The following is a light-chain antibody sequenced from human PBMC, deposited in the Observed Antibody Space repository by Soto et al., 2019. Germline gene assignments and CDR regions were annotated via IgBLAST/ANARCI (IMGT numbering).Light chain of an antibody. CDR1: QSVSSN. CDR3: QQHNNWPPWT. J-gene: IGKJ1*01. CDR2: GAS. Sequence: EIVMTQSPATLSVSPGERATLSCRASQSVSSNLAWYQQKPGQAPRLLMYGASTRATGIPDRFSGSGSGTDFTLTISSLQSEDFAVYYCQQHNNWPPWTFRQGTKVEIK. V-gene: IGKV3-15*01.